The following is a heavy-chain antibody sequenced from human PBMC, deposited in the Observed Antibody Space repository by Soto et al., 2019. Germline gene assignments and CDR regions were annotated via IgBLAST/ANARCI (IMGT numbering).Heavy chain of an antibody. CDR3: AADLTGDENDY. V-gene: IGHV3-11*03. CDR1: GFTFSDYY. CDR2: ISSSSSYT. D-gene: IGHD7-27*01. J-gene: IGHJ4*02. Sequence: GGSPRLSCAASGFTFSDYYMSWLRQAPGKGLEWVSYISSSSSYTNYADSVKGRFTISRDNAKNSLYLQMNSLRAEDTAVYYCAADLTGDENDYWGQGTLVTVSS.